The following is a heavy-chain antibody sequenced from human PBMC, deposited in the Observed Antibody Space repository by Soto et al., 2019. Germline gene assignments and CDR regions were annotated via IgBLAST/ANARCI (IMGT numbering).Heavy chain of an antibody. CDR1: GGSISSSSYY. CDR3: ASRYDNGGWFDP. Sequence: SETLSLTCTVSGGSISSSSYYWGWIRQPPGKGLEWIGSIYYSGSTYYNPSLKSRVTISVDTSKNQFSLKLSSVTAADTAVYYCASRYDNGGWFDPWGQGTLVTVS. D-gene: IGHD1-1*01. V-gene: IGHV4-39*01. CDR2: IYYSGST. J-gene: IGHJ5*02.